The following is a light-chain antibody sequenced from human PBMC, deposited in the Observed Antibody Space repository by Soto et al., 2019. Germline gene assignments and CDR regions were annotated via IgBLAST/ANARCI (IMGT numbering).Light chain of an antibody. J-gene: IGKJ4*01. V-gene: IGKV1-12*01. CDR3: QQADSFPLT. Sequence: DIQMTQSPSTLSASVGDRVTIACRASQSITDWVAWYQQKPGKAPKLLIYAASSLESGVPSRFSGSGSGTDFTLTINSLQPEDFATYYCQQADSFPLTFGGGTKVDIK. CDR1: QSITDW. CDR2: AAS.